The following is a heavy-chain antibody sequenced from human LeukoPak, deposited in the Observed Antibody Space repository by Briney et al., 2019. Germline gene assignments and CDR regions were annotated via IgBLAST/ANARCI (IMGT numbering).Heavy chain of an antibody. D-gene: IGHD2-2*01. J-gene: IGHJ2*01. CDR3: ARDRVYCSSTSCLHWFFDL. CDR2: IWYDGSPK. V-gene: IGHV3-33*08. CDR1: GLTLSNVW. Sequence: PGGSLRLSCAVSGLTLSNVWMNWVRQAPGMGLEWVAVIWYDGSPKYYPDSVKGRFTISRDNSKSTLYLQMNSLRAEDTAVYYCARDRVYCSSTSCLHWFFDLWGRGTLVTVSS.